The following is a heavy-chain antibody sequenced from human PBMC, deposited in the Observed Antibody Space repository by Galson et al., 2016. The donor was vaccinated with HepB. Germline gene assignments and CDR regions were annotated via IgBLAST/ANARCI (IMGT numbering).Heavy chain of an antibody. V-gene: IGHV4-39*01. CDR2: ISYSGNT. J-gene: IGHJ5*02. CDR3: ARREKIVVVVFATQLYTGGFDP. Sequence: TLSLTCTVSGGSVTINNYYWDWVRQAPGKGLEWIGTISYSGNTDYNPSLKRRVTISVDTSKNQFSLKLTSVTAADTALFYCARREKIVVVVFATQLYTGGFDPWGEGSRVTVSS. D-gene: IGHD2-15*01. CDR1: GGSVTINNYY.